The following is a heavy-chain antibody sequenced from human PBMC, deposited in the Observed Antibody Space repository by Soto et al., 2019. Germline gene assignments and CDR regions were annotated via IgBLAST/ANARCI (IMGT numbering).Heavy chain of an antibody. Sequence: GGSLRLSCAASGFTFSRYSMNWVRQAPGKGLEWVSYISSSSTIYYADSVKGRFTISRDNGKNSLYLQMNSLRDEDTAVYYCAREGSWNVDYWGQGTLVTVSS. J-gene: IGHJ4*02. CDR1: GFTFSRYS. V-gene: IGHV3-48*02. CDR2: ISSSSTI. D-gene: IGHD1-1*01. CDR3: AREGSWNVDY.